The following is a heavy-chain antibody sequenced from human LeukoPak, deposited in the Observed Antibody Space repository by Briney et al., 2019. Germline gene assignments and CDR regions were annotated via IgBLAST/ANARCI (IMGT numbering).Heavy chain of an antibody. CDR3: ARYPDPNYEHYYYYYGMDV. CDR2: INHSGST. V-gene: IGHV4-34*01. CDR1: GGSFSGYY. J-gene: IGHJ6*04. D-gene: IGHD3-3*01. Sequence: PSETLSLTCAVYGGSFSGYYWSWIRQPPGKGLEWIGEINHSGSTNYNPSLKSRVTISVDTSKNQFSLKLSSVTAADTAVYYCARYPDPNYEHYYYYYGMDVWGKGTTVTVSS.